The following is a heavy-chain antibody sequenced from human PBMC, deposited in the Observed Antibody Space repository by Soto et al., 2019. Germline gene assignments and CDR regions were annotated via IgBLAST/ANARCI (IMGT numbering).Heavy chain of an antibody. CDR1: GYTFTSYA. V-gene: IGHV1-3*01. CDR3: AGEAAAGPRGDY. CDR2: INAGNGNT. Sequence: ASVKVSCKASGYTFTSYAMHWVRQAPGQRLEWMGWINAGNGNTKYSQKFQGRVTITRDTSASTAYMELSSLRSEDTAAYYCAGEAAAGPRGDYWGQGTLVTVSS. J-gene: IGHJ4*02. D-gene: IGHD6-13*01.